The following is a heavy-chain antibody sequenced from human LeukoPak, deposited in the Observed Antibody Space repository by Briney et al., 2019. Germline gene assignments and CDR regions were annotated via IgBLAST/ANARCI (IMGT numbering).Heavy chain of an antibody. Sequence: SETLSLTCTVSGGSISSYYWSWIRQPAGEGLESIGHISTSGSTNYNPSLKSRVTMSVDTSKNQFSLKLSSVTAADTAVYYCARVRYSDSSVLTRKRSYYFDYWGQGTLVTVSS. V-gene: IGHV4-4*07. D-gene: IGHD3-22*01. CDR3: ARVRYSDSSVLTRKRSYYFDY. CDR1: GGSISSYY. CDR2: ISTSGST. J-gene: IGHJ4*02.